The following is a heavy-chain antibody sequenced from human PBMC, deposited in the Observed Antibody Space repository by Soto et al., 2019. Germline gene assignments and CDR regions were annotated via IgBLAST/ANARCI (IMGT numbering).Heavy chain of an antibody. CDR1: GGAIGGYY. CDR3: ARHGSDSGWFFFDP. J-gene: IGHJ5*02. Sequence: SETLSLTCPLSGGAIGGYYWSWIRQPPGKALEWIVYVSYSGSTDYHPSLKSRVSISINTSKNQFSLKMISVTAADTAVYYCARHGSDSGWFFFDPWGQGALVTVSS. D-gene: IGHD6-19*01. CDR2: VSYSGST. V-gene: IGHV4-59*08.